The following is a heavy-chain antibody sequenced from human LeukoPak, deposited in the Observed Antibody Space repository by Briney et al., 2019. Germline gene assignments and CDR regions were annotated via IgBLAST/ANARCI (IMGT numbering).Heavy chain of an antibody. CDR2: IYYSGST. D-gene: IGHD4-17*01. J-gene: IGHJ4*02. V-gene: IGHV4-39*07. CDR1: GGSISSRTYY. Sequence: PSETLSLTCTVSGGSISSRTYYWGWIRQPPGKGLQWIGNIYYSGSTYYNPSLKSRVTISVDTSKNQFSLKLSSVTAADTAVYYCNMGGKGDYVFDYWGQGTLVTVSS. CDR3: NMGGKGDYVFDY.